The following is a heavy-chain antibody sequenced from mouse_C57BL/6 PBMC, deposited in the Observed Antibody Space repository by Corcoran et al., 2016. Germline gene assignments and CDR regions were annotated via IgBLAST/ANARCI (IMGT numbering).Heavy chain of an antibody. CDR2: IYPGSGNT. CDR1: GYTFTDYY. Sequence: QVQLKQSGADLVRPGASVKLSCKASGYTFTDYYINWVKQRPGQGLEWIARIYPGSGNTYYNEKFKGKATLTAEKSSSTAYMQLSSLTSEDSAVYCCARLEYYGSRPDWYFDVWGTGTTVTVSS. J-gene: IGHJ1*03. CDR3: ARLEYYGSRPDWYFDV. V-gene: IGHV1-76*01. D-gene: IGHD1-1*01.